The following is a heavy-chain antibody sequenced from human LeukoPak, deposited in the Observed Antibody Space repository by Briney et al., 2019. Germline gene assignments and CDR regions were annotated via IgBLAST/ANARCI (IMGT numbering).Heavy chain of an antibody. D-gene: IGHD4-11*01. J-gene: IGHJ4*02. Sequence: PGGSLRLSCVDSAFSVGSNFMSWVRQAPGKGLEWVSVIYTGGSTYSADSVKGRFTISRDNAKNSLYLQMNSLRAEDTAVYYCASTVPPRVDYWGQGTLVTVSS. CDR2: IYTGGST. CDR3: ASTVPPRVDY. V-gene: IGHV3-66*01. CDR1: AFSVGSNF.